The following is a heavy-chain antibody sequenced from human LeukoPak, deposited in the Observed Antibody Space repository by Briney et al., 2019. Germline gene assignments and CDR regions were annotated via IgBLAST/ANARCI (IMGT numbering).Heavy chain of an antibody. CDR2: SNWIGGGT. V-gene: IGHV3-20*01. CDR3: ARVSTMVRGVIDPYYYYYMDV. D-gene: IGHD3-10*01. Sequence: GGTLCLSCAVSGVTFDDYGMSWVRHAPGKGLEWVSGSNWIGGGTAYADSVKGRFTIPRDNAKNSLYLQMNSLRAEDKALYHCARVSTMVRGVIDPYYYYYMDVWGKGTTVTISS. J-gene: IGHJ6*03. CDR1: GVTFDDYG.